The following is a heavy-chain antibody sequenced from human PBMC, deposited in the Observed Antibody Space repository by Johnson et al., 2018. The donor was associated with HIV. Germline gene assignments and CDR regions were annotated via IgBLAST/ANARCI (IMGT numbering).Heavy chain of an antibody. CDR3: ASEGAWEVRPGAFDI. J-gene: IGHJ3*02. CDR1: GFTFSSYA. D-gene: IGHD1-26*01. V-gene: IGHV3-30*04. CDR2: ISYDGSNK. Sequence: QVQLVESGGGVVQPGRSLRLSCAASGFTFSSYAMHWVRQAPGKGLEWVAVISYDGSNKYYTDSVRGRFTISRDNSKNTLYLQMSSLRIEDTAVYYCASEGAWEVRPGAFDIWGQGTTVTVSS.